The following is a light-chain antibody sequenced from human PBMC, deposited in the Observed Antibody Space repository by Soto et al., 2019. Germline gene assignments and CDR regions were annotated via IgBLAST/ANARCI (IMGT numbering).Light chain of an antibody. CDR2: AAS. V-gene: IGKV1-9*01. CDR1: QGISSY. CDR3: QQFYSYPLT. Sequence: DIQLTQSPSFLSASVGDRVTITCRASQGISSYLAWYQQKPGKAPKLLIYAASTLQSGVPSRFSGSGSGTEFTLTISSLQPEEFATYYCQQFYSYPLTFGGGTKVEIK. J-gene: IGKJ4*01.